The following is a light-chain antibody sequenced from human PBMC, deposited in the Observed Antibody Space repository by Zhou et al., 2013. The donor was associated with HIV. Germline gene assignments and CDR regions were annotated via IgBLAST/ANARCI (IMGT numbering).Light chain of an antibody. CDR1: QSVSSSY. Sequence: EIVLTQSPGTLSLSLGERATLSCRASQSVSSSYLAWYQQKPGQAPRLLIYGVSTRATAVPDRFSGSGSGTEFTLTISSLEPEDFAIYYCQQYNNWCTFGQGTRLDIK. CDR3: QQYNNWCT. CDR2: GVS. V-gene: IGKV3-20*01. J-gene: IGKJ5*01.